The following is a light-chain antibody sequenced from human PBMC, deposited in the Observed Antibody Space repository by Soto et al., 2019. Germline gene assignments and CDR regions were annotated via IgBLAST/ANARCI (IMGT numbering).Light chain of an antibody. CDR3: QQYTRYSS. J-gene: IGKJ4*01. CDR1: QNISSW. Sequence: DIQMTQSPSTLSASVGDRVSITCRASQNISSWLTWYQQKPGRAPKLLIFHASSLASGVPSRFSGSGSGTEFTLTVTNLQPDDFATYYCQQYTRYSSFGGGTKVDIK. CDR2: HAS. V-gene: IGKV1-5*01.